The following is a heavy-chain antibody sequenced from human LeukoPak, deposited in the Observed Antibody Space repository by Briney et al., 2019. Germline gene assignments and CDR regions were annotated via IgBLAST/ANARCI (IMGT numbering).Heavy chain of an antibody. CDR2: IYYSGST. CDR3: ARGSDFWSGYHLDY. D-gene: IGHD3-3*01. CDR1: GGSISSGGYY. J-gene: IGHJ4*02. Sequence: SETLSLTCTVSGGSISSGGYYWSWIRQHPGEGLEWIGYIYYSGSTYYNPSLKSRVTISVDTSKNQFSLKLSSVTAADTAVYYCARGSDFWSGYHLDYWGQGTLVTVSS. V-gene: IGHV4-31*03.